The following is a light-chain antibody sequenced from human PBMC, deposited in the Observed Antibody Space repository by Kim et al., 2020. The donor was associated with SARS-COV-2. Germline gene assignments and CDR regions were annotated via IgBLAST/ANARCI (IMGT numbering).Light chain of an antibody. CDR3: QQYHDWPPAT. Sequence: VAPGERATLSCRASQSVSGNLAWYQQKPGQAPRLLIYGASTRATGIPARFSGSGSGTEFTLTISSLQSEDFAVYYCQQYHDWPPATFGQGTKLEI. CDR2: GAS. V-gene: IGKV3-15*01. J-gene: IGKJ2*01. CDR1: QSVSGN.